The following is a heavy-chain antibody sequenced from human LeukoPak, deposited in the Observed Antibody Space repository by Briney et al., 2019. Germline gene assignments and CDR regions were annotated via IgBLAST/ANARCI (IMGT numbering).Heavy chain of an antibody. Sequence: SETLSLTCTVSGGSINSGSYHWGWIRQPPGKGLEWIGEINHSGSTNYNPSLKSRVTISVDTSKNQFSLKLSSVTAADTAVYYCASPGSGSYEPNDAFDIWGQGTMVTVSS. CDR3: ASPGSGSYEPNDAFDI. D-gene: IGHD3-10*01. V-gene: IGHV4-39*07. CDR2: INHSGST. CDR1: GGSINSGSYH. J-gene: IGHJ3*02.